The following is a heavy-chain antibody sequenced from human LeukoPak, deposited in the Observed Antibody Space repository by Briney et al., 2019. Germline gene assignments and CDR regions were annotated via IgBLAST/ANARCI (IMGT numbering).Heavy chain of an antibody. J-gene: IGHJ4*02. Sequence: GGSLRLSCAASGFSFSSYGMHWVRQAPGKGLEWVAFIRYDGSNKYYANSVKGRFTISRDNSKNTLYLQMNSLRAGDTAVYYCAKPHFDDWGQGTLVTVSS. CDR1: GFSFSSYG. CDR3: AKPHFDD. V-gene: IGHV3-30*02. CDR2: IRYDGSNK.